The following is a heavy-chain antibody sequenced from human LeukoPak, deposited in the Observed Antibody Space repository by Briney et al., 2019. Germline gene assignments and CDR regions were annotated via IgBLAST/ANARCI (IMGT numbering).Heavy chain of an antibody. CDR1: GGSISSSS. CDR3: AREKNDYGDYVMSY. CDR2: ISSSSSYI. J-gene: IGHJ4*02. D-gene: IGHD4-17*01. Sequence: ETLSLTCTVSGGSISSSSYYWGWIRQPPGKGLEWVSSISSSSSYIYYADSVKGRFTISRDNAKNSLYLQMNSLGAEDTAVYYCAREKNDYGDYVMSYWGQGTLVTVSS. V-gene: IGHV3-21*01.